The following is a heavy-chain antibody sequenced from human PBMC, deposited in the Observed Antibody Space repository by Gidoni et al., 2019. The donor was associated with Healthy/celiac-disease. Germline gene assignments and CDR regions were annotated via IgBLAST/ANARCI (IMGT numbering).Heavy chain of an antibody. V-gene: IGHV4-59*01. J-gene: IGHJ4*02. Sequence: QVQLQESGPGLVKPSETLSLTCTVSGGSISSYYWSWIRPPPGKGLEWIGYIYYSGSTNYNPSLKSRVTISVDTSKNQFSLKLSSVTAADTAVYYCARGTAISRGKITMVRGVNPPNFDYWGQGTLVTVSS. CDR2: IYYSGST. CDR1: GGSISSYY. D-gene: IGHD3-10*01. CDR3: ARGTAISRGKITMVRGVNPPNFDY.